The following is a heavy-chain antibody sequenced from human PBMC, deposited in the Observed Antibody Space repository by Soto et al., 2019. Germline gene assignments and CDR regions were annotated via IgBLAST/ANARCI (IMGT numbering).Heavy chain of an antibody. J-gene: IGHJ5*02. CDR3: AKERIGIQGRLDP. CDR1: GFTFSSYA. CDR2: ISYDGSNK. Sequence: QPGGSLRLSCAASGFTFSSYAMHWVRQAPGKGLEWVAFISYDGSNKYYADSVKGRFTISRDNSKNTLYLQMNSLRDEDTAVHYCAKERIGIQGRLDPWGPGTLVTVSS. V-gene: IGHV3-30*18. D-gene: IGHD1-1*01.